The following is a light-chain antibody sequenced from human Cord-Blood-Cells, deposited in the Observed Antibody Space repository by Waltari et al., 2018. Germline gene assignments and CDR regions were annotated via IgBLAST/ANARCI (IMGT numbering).Light chain of an antibody. V-gene: IGLV2-23*03. CDR2: EGS. J-gene: IGLJ2*01. Sequence: QSALTQPTPVSGSPGHSLTIPCTGTRSAGGRYHLVSWYPQHPGKAPRPMVYEGSKRPSGVSHRFSGSKSGNTGSLTISGLQAEDEADYYCCSYAGSSTFVVYGGGAKLAFL. CDR3: CSYAGSSTFVV. CDR1: RSAGGRYHL.